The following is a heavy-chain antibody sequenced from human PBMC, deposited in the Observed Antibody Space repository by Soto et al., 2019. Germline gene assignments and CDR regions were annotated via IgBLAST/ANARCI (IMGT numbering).Heavy chain of an antibody. Sequence: GGSLRLSCAASGFTFDDYAMHWVRQAPGKGLEWVSGISWNSGSIGYADSVKGRFTISRDNAKNSLYLQMNSLRAEDTALYYCAATRLYGSGNRRDYWGQGTLVTVSS. CDR1: GFTFDDYA. V-gene: IGHV3-9*01. D-gene: IGHD3-10*01. CDR3: AATRLYGSGNRRDY. J-gene: IGHJ4*02. CDR2: ISWNSGSI.